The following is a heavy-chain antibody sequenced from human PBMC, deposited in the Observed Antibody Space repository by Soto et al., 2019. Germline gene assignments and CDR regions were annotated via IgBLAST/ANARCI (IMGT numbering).Heavy chain of an antibody. V-gene: IGHV3-23*01. CDR3: AKDRSTPPRSRTSSWYGSDY. D-gene: IGHD6-13*01. J-gene: IGHJ4*02. CDR2: ISGSGGST. Sequence: EVQLLESGGGLVQPGGSLRLSCAASGFTFSSYAMSWVRQAPGKGLELVSAISGSGGSTYYADSVKGRFTISRENSKNTLYLQMNSLRAEDTAVYYCAKDRSTPPRSRTSSWYGSDYWGQGTLVTV. CDR1: GFTFSSYA.